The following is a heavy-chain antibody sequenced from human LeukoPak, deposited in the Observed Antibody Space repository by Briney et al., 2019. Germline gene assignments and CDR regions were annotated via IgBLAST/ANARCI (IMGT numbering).Heavy chain of an antibody. CDR1: GFTFSSYG. J-gene: IGHJ4*02. CDR3: ATYNIVWYYFDY. D-gene: IGHD6-19*01. Sequence: PGGSLRLSCTASGFTFSSYGMHWVRQAPGKGLEGVAVIWNDGSNKFYAHSVKGRFTISRDSSKDKVYLQMNNLGGEDTAVYYCATYNIVWYYFDYWSQATLVAVST. V-gene: IGHV3-33*01. CDR2: IWNDGSNK.